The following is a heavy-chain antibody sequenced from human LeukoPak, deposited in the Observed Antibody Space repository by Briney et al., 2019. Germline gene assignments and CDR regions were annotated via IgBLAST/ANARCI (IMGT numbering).Heavy chain of an antibody. V-gene: IGHV3-74*01. CDR3: AIAAAGTSLFDY. Sequence: GGSLRLSCAAPGFTFSSYWMHWVRQAPGKGLVWVSRINSDGSSTSYADSVKGRFTISRDNAKNTLYLQMNSLRAEDTAVYYCAIAAAGTSLFDYWGQGTLVAVSS. CDR1: GFTFSSYW. D-gene: IGHD6-13*01. J-gene: IGHJ4*02. CDR2: INSDGSST.